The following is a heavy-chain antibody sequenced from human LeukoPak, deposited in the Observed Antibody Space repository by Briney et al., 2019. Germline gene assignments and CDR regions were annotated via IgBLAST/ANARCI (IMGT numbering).Heavy chain of an antibody. D-gene: IGHD6-19*01. CDR1: GFTFSSYG. CDR2: ISYDGSNK. V-gene: IGHV3-30*03. Sequence: PGRSLRLSCAASGFTFSSYGMHWVRQAPGKGLEWVAVISYDGSNKYYADSVKGRFTISRDNSKNTLYLQMNSLRAEDTAVYYCARVGQWLVIDYWGQGTLVTVSS. J-gene: IGHJ4*02. CDR3: ARVGQWLVIDY.